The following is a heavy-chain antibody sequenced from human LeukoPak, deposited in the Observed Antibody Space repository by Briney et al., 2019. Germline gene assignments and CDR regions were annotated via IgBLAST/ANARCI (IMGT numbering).Heavy chain of an antibody. V-gene: IGHV1-2*02. Sequence: GASVKVSCKASGYTFTGYYMHWVRQAPGQGLEWMGWISPNSGGTNYAQKFQGRVTMTRDTSISTAYMELSRLRSDDTAVYYCARVDCSSTSCHLDYWGQGTLVTVSS. D-gene: IGHD2-2*01. CDR3: ARVDCSSTSCHLDY. CDR1: GYTFTGYY. J-gene: IGHJ4*02. CDR2: ISPNSGGT.